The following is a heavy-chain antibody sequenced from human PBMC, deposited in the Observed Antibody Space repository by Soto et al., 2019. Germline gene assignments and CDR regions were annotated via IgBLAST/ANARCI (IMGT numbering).Heavy chain of an antibody. CDR3: ARVKPSVTYYDFWSGYSHFDY. Sequence: SETLSLTCTVSGGSISSGGYYWSWIRQHPGKGLEWIGYIYYSGSTYYNPSLKSRVTISVDTSKNQFSLKLSSVTAADTAVYYCARVKPSVTYYDFWSGYSHFDYWGQGTLVTVSS. CDR2: IYYSGST. V-gene: IGHV4-31*03. J-gene: IGHJ4*02. D-gene: IGHD3-3*01. CDR1: GGSISSGGYY.